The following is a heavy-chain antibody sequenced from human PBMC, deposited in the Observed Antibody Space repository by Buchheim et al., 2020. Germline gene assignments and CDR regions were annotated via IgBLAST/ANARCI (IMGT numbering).Heavy chain of an antibody. Sequence: EVQLLESGGGLVQPGGSLRLSCAASGFTFSSYAMTWVRQAPGKGLEWVSVISGSGYDTYYADSVKGRFTISRDNSKNTLYLQMNSLRAEDTAIYYCAKDCSSTSCYQDCWGQGTL. V-gene: IGHV3-23*01. CDR3: AKDCSSTSCYQDC. CDR1: GFTFSSYA. CDR2: ISGSGYDT. J-gene: IGHJ4*02. D-gene: IGHD2-2*01.